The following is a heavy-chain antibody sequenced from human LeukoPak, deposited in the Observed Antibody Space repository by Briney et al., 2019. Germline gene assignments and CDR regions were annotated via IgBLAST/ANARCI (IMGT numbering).Heavy chain of an antibody. Sequence: GRXXXXSCAASGFTFSNYGMHWVRQAPGKGVEWVALIYYDGSNKYYADSVKGRFTISRDNSKNTLYLQMNSLRAEDTAMYYCANNFDYWGQGTLVTVSS. V-gene: IGHV3-33*06. CDR1: GFTFSNYG. CDR2: IYYDGSNK. CDR3: ANNFDY. J-gene: IGHJ4*02.